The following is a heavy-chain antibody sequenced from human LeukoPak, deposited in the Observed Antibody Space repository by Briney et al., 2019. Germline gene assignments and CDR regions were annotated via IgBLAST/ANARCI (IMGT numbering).Heavy chain of an antibody. CDR1: GGTFSGYY. CDR2: INHSGST. CDR3: ARGGYYYGSGSYQGAYYYYYGMDV. D-gene: IGHD3-10*01. J-gene: IGHJ6*04. Sequence: PSETLSVTCAVYGGTFSGYYWSWIRQPPGKGLKWIGEINHSGSTNYNTSLKSRVTISVDTSKNQFSLKLSSVTAADTAVYYCARGGYYYGSGSYQGAYYYYYGMDVWGKGTTVTVSS. V-gene: IGHV4-34*01.